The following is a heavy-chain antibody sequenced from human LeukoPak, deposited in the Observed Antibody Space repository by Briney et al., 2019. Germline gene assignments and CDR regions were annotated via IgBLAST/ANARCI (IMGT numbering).Heavy chain of an antibody. J-gene: IGHJ4*02. CDR1: GGTFSSYS. V-gene: IGHV1-69*13. Sequence: SVKVSCQASGGTFSSYSISWVRQGPGQGLEWMGGIIPIFGTANYAQKFQGRVTITADESTSTAYMELSSLRSEDTAVYYCARDRDDIAAGYFDYWGQGTLVTVSS. CDR2: IIPIFGTA. CDR3: ARDRDDIAAGYFDY. D-gene: IGHD6-13*01.